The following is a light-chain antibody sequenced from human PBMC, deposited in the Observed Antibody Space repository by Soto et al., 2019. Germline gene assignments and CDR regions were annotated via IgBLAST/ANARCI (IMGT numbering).Light chain of an antibody. V-gene: IGKV4-1*01. Sequence: DIVMTQSPDSLAVSLGERATINCKSSQSVLYSSNNKNYLAWYQQKPGQPPKLLIYWASTRESGVPDQFSGSGSGTDFTLTISSLKAEDVAVYYCQQYYSTPFTFGPGTKVHIK. J-gene: IGKJ3*01. CDR2: WAS. CDR3: QQYYSTPFT. CDR1: QSVLYSSNNKNY.